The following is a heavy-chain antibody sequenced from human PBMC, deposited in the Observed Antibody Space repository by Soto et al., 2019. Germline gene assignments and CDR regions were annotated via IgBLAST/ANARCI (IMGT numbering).Heavy chain of an antibody. CDR3: ARTISGYYFDY. J-gene: IGHJ4*02. V-gene: IGHV4-59*11. Sequence: SETLSLTCTVSGGSISSHYWSWIRQPPGKGLEWIGYIYYSGSSNYNPSLKSRVTISLDSSKNQFSLNLSSVTAADTAVYYCARTISGYYFDYWGQGTMVTVYS. CDR2: IYYSGSS. CDR1: GGSISSHY. D-gene: IGHD3-22*01.